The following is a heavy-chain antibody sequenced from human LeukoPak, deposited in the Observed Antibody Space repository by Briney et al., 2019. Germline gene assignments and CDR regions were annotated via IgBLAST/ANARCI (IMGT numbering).Heavy chain of an antibody. CDR3: VKARMPHCGTDCLES. CDR2: IRGSGGGK. CDR1: GFTFSNYG. Sequence: GESLRLSCAASGFTFSNYGMSWGRRAPGKGVGWGSVIRGSGGGKYYADSVKGRFTISRDNSKNTVYLQMNSLRAEDTAVYYCVKARMPHCGTDCLESWGQGTLVTVSS. V-gene: IGHV3-23*01. D-gene: IGHD2-21*02. J-gene: IGHJ4*02.